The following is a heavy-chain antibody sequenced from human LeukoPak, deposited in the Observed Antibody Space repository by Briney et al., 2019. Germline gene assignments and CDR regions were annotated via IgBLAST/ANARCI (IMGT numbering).Heavy chain of an antibody. CDR3: AKSKGYGLVDI. D-gene: IGHD3-10*01. V-gene: IGHV4-39*07. J-gene: IGHJ3*02. Sequence: PSETLSLTYTVSGGSISTSSYYWGWVRQPPGKGLEWIGNIFYSGSTYYSPSLKSRVTISLDTSRNQFSLKLNSVTAADTAVYYCAKSKGYGLVDIWGQGTMVTVSS. CDR2: IFYSGST. CDR1: GGSISTSSYY.